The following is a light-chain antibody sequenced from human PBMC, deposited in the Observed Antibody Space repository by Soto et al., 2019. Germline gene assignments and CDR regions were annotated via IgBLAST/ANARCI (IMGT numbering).Light chain of an antibody. Sequence: EIVLTQSPATLSLSPGERATLSCRASQSVSSYLAWYQQKPGQAPRLLIYYASNRATGIPARFSRSGSGTDFTLTISSLEPEDFALYYCQQHSNWPLTFGGGTKVEIK. V-gene: IGKV3-11*01. CDR1: QSVSSY. CDR3: QQHSNWPLT. CDR2: YAS. J-gene: IGKJ4*01.